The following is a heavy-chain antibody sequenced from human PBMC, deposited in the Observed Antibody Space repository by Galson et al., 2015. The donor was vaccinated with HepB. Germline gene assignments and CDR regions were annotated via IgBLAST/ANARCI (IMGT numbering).Heavy chain of an antibody. D-gene: IGHD3-3*01. Sequence: LSLTCTVSGGSISSGDYYWSWIRQPPGKGLEWIGYIYYSGSTYYNPSLKSRVTISVDTSKNQFSLKLSSVTAADTAVYYCASESPSRYDFWSGPTPPLIAFDIWGQGTMVTVSS. CDR3: ASESPSRYDFWSGPTPPLIAFDI. J-gene: IGHJ3*02. V-gene: IGHV4-30-4*01. CDR1: GGSISSGDYY. CDR2: IYYSGST.